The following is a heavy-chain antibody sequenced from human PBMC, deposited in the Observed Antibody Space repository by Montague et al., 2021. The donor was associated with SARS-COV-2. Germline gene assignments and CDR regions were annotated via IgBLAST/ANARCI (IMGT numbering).Heavy chain of an antibody. D-gene: IGHD3-9*01. CDR3: ARDRHWTNTYYDILTGYQYYYYGMDV. CDR2: IYSGGST. CDR1: GFTFSSYS. V-gene: IGHV3-66*01. Sequence: SLRLSCAASGFTFSSYSMNWVRQAPGKGLEWVSVIYSGGSTYYADSVKGRFTISRDNSKNTLYLQMNSLRAEDTAVYYCARDRHWTNTYYDILTGYQYYYYGMDVWGQGTTVTVSS. J-gene: IGHJ6*02.